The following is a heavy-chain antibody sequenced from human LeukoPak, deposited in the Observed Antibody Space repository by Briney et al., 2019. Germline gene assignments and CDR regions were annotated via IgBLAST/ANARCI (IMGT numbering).Heavy chain of an antibody. CDR2: IYSGGTT. V-gene: IGHV3-53*01. CDR1: GFTVSDNY. Sequence: PVGSLRLSCEASGFTVSDNYMNWLRQAPGKGLEWVSLIYSGGTTNYADSVKGRFTISRDKSKNTLYHQMNSLRVEDTAVYYCAREWSDSSGWYNWFDPWGQGILVTVSS. CDR3: AREWSDSSGWYNWFDP. D-gene: IGHD6-19*01. J-gene: IGHJ5*02.